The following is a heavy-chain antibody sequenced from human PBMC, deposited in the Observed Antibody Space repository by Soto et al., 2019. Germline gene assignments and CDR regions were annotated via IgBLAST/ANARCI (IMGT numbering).Heavy chain of an antibody. CDR2: IYYSGST. V-gene: IGHV4-61*01. CDR3: ARDRSKWILPATTYGSGSVRYYGMDV. J-gene: IGHJ6*02. D-gene: IGHD3-10*01. Sequence: QVQLQESGPGLVKPSETLSLTCTVSGGSVSSGSYYWSWIRQPPGKGLEWIGYIYYSGSTNYNPSLKSRVTISVDTSKNQFSLKLSSVTAADTAVYYCARDRSKWILPATTYGSGSVRYYGMDVWGQGTTVTVSS. CDR1: GGSVSSGSYY.